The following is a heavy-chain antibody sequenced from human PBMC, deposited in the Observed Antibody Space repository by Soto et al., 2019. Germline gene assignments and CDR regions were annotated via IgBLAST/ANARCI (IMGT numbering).Heavy chain of an antibody. D-gene: IGHD3-10*01. CDR1: GYTFTSYD. CDR3: ARELNYGSWSGYYCYYYGMDG. V-gene: IGHV1-8*01. J-gene: IGHJ6*04. CDR2: MTPNSGNT. Sequence: QVQLVQSGAEVKKPGASVKVSCKASGYTFTSYDINWVRQTTGQGLEWMGLMTPNSGNTGYAQKFQGRVTLSRNLSRSTAYMELSSLRSDDTAVDYCARELNYGSWSGYYCYYYGMDGGGKGTTVTVSS.